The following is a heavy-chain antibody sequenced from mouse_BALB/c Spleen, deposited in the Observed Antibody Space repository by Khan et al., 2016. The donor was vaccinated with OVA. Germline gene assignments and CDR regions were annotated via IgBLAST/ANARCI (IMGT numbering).Heavy chain of an antibody. V-gene: IGHV9-3-1*01. Sequence: QIQLVQSGPELKKPGETVKISCKAAGYTFKNYGMNWVKQAPGKGLKWMGWIYTYTGYPTYDEDFKGRFAFSSDTSASTAYLQINNLKYEDTDRSICARPPVSSYVMVYWGQGTTVTVSS. CDR1: GYTFKNYG. D-gene: IGHD6-2*01. CDR2: IYTYTGYP. CDR3: ARPPVSSYVMVY. J-gene: IGHJ4*01.